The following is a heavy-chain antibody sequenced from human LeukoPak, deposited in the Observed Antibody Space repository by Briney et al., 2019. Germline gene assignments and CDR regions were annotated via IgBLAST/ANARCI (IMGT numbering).Heavy chain of an antibody. J-gene: IGHJ3*02. Sequence: PGGSLRLSCAASGLTFSTYWMHWVRQAPGKGLAWVARINPDGSIRTYADSVQGRVTISRDTAKDTLFLQMNSLRAEDTAVYYCAKGIHYYDSSGSGTFDIWGQGTMVTVSS. CDR3: AKGIHYYDSSGSGTFDI. CDR1: GLTFSTYW. V-gene: IGHV3-74*03. D-gene: IGHD3-22*01. CDR2: INPDGSIR.